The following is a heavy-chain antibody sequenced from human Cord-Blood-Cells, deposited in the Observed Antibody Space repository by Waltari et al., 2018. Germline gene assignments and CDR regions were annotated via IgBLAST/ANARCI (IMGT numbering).Heavy chain of an antibody. CDR2: IYYSGDT. CDR1: GGSISSSSYY. V-gene: IGHV4-39*01. CDR3: ARPGIKNYCSSTSCSDY. J-gene: IGHJ4*02. Sequence: QLQLQESGPGLVKPSETLSLTCTVSGGSISSSSYYWGWIRQPPGKGLEWIGSIYYSGDTNYNPALKSRVTISVDTSKNQFSLKLSSVTAADTAVYYCARPGIKNYCSSTSCSDYWGQGTLVTVSS. D-gene: IGHD2-2*01.